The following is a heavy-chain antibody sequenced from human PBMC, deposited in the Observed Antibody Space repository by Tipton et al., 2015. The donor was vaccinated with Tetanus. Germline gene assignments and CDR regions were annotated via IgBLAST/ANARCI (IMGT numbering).Heavy chain of an antibody. Sequence: TLSLTCTVSGGSISTGTYSWSWIRQPPGKGLEWIGYIYDSGSTYYNPPLKSRVTISEDRSKNQISLRLRSVTAADTAVYYCARAAGFLGLTHDFWGRGTLVSVSS. V-gene: IGHV4-30-2*01. CDR2: IYDSGST. D-gene: IGHD2/OR15-2a*01. J-gene: IGHJ4*02. CDR3: ARAAGFLGLTHDF. CDR1: GGSISTGTYS.